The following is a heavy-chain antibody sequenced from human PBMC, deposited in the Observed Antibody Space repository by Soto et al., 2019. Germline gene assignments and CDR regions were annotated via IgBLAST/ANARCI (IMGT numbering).Heavy chain of an antibody. Sequence: SETLSLTCSVSGYSIRSGYSWGEVRQAPGKGLDWLGSVYHNGIMFHNPSFQSRVTISVDTSKNQFSLNLRSVTAADTAVYYCAALWFGELAFNYWGHGILVTVSS. CDR2: VYHNGIM. D-gene: IGHD3-10*01. CDR3: AALWFGELAFNY. V-gene: IGHV4-38-2*02. CDR1: GYSIRSGYS. J-gene: IGHJ4*01.